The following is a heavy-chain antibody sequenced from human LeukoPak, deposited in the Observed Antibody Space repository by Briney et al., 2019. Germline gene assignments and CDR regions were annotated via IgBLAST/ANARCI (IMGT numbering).Heavy chain of an antibody. V-gene: IGHV3-21*01. D-gene: IGHD6-13*01. CDR2: ISSSSSYI. Sequence: PGGSLRLSCAASGFIFSSYSMNWVRQAPGKGLEWVSSISSSSSYIYYADSVKGRFTISRDNAKNSLYLQMNSLRAEDTAVYYCARDKDSSSWYQDYWGQGTLVTVSS. CDR3: ARDKDSSSWYQDY. J-gene: IGHJ4*02. CDR1: GFIFSSYS.